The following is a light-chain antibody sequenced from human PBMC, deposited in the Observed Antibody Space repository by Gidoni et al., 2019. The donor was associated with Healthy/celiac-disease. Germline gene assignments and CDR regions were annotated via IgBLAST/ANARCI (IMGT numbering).Light chain of an antibody. CDR2: GNS. CDR1: SSNIGAGYD. V-gene: IGLV1-40*01. CDR3: QSYDSSLSGHVV. J-gene: IGLJ2*01. Sequence: QSVLTQPPSASGAPGQWFTISCTGSSSNIGAGYDVHWYQQLPGTAPKLLIYGNSNRPSGVPDRFSGAKSGTSASLAITGLQAEDEADYYCQSYDSSLSGHVVFGGGTKLTVL.